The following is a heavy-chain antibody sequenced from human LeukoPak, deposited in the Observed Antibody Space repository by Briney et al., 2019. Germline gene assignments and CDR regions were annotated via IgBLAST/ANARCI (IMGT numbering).Heavy chain of an antibody. CDR1: GGSINSSNW. D-gene: IGHD5-18*01. Sequence: GTLSLTCAVSGGSINSSNWWSWVRQPPGKGLEWIGEIYHSGSTNYNPSLKSRVTISVDKSKNQFSLKLSSVTAADTAVYYCAREDPRVTPHVAFDIWGQGTMVTVSS. J-gene: IGHJ3*02. CDR2: IYHSGST. V-gene: IGHV4-4*02. CDR3: AREDPRVTPHVAFDI.